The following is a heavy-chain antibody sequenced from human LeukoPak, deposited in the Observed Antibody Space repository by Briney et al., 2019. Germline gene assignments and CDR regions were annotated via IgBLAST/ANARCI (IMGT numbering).Heavy chain of an antibody. CDR2: IYYSGSI. J-gene: IGHJ3*02. Sequence: SETLSLTCTVSGGSISSYYWSWIRQPPGKGLEWIGYIYYSGSINYNPSLRSRVTISVDTSKNQFSLKLSSVTAADTAVYYCARGIVVVVAGARAFDIWGQGTMVTVSS. CDR1: GGSISSYY. CDR3: ARGIVVVVAGARAFDI. D-gene: IGHD2-15*01. V-gene: IGHV4-59*01.